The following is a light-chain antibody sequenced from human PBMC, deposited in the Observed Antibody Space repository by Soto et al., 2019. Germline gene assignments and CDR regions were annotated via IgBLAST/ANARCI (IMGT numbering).Light chain of an antibody. V-gene: IGKV1-5*01. J-gene: IGKJ2*01. CDR1: QSISTW. CDR2: DAS. Sequence: DIQMTPSPSTLSASVGDRVTITCRASQSISTWLAWYQQKPGKAPKLLIYDASTLESGVPSRFSVSGSGTEFTLTISMLQPDDFATYYCQQYSIYWNTFGQGTKVDIK. CDR3: QQYSIYWNT.